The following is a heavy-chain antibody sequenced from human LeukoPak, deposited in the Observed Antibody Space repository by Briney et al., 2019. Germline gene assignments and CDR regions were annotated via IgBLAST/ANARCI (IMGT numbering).Heavy chain of an antibody. V-gene: IGHV3-23*01. D-gene: IGHD2-2*02. CDR2: ISGSGGST. J-gene: IGHJ6*02. Sequence: GSLRLSCAASGFTFSSYAMSWVRQAPGKGLEWVSAISGSGGSTYYADSVKGQFTISRDNSKNTLYLQMNSLRAEDTAVYYCAKRWVVPAAITLNYYYYGMDVWGQGTTVTVSS. CDR1: GFTFSSYA. CDR3: AKRWVVPAAITLNYYYYGMDV.